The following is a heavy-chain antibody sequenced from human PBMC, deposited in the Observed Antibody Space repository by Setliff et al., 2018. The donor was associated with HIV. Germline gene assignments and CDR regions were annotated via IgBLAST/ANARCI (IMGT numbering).Heavy chain of an antibody. CDR3: ARVQMAYAAFDV. CDR1: GGSISGYF. V-gene: IGHV4-4*09. CDR2: IYSSGNT. Sequence: PSETLSLTCTVSGGSISGYFWSWIRQPPGKRLEWIGYIYSSGNTDYNPSLKTRATISLDTSRKQFSLKLSSVTAADTAVYYCARVQMAYAAFDVWGQGTMVTVSS. D-gene: IGHD4-17*01. J-gene: IGHJ3*01.